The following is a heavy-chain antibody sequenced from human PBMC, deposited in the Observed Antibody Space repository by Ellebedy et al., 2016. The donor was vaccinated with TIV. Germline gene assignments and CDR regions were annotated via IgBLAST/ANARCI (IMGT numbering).Heavy chain of an antibody. CDR3: ARVGYYGSGSLQFQH. CDR1: GGSISSYY. J-gene: IGHJ1*01. V-gene: IGHV4-59*01. CDR2: IYYSGST. Sequence: MPSETLSLTCTVSGGSISSYYWSWIRQPPGKGLEWIGYIYYSGSTNYNPSLKSRVTISVDTSKNQFSLKLSSVTAADTAVYYCARVGYYGSGSLQFQHWGQGTLVTVSS. D-gene: IGHD3-10*01.